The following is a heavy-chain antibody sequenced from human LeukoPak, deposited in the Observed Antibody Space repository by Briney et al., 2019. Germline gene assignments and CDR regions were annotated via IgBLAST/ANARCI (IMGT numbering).Heavy chain of an antibody. V-gene: IGHV3-23*01. J-gene: IGHJ3*02. CDR1: GFTFSSYA. Sequence: GGSLRLSCAASGFTFSSYAMSWVRQAPGKGLEWVSAISGSGGSTYYADSVKGRFTISRDNSKNTLYLQMNSLRAEDTAVYYCAKHQSSYCSSTSCPTDAFDIWGQGTMVTVSS. CDR2: ISGSGGST. D-gene: IGHD2-2*01. CDR3: AKHQSSYCSSTSCPTDAFDI.